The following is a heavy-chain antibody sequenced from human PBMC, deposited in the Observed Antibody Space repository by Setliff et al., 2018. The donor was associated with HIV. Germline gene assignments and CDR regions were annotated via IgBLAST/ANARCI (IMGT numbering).Heavy chain of an antibody. CDR2: INHSGKT. J-gene: IGHJ6*03. CDR3: ARHRDPPGSSWIYYYSYMDV. V-gene: IGHV4-34*01. D-gene: IGHD6-13*01. CDR1: GGSFSGFF. Sequence: PSETLSLTCAVYGGSFSGFFWSWIRQAPGKGLEWIGEINHSGKTNYNPYLKSRITLSVDTSDNQFALKLASVPAADTAVYYCARHRDPPGSSWIYYYSYMDVWGKGTTVTVSS.